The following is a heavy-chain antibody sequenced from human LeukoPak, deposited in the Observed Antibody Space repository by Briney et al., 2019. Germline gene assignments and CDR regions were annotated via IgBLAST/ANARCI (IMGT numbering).Heavy chain of an antibody. Sequence: PSETLSLTCTVPGGSISNCYWSWSRQPPGKGLEWIGNIYYSGSTNYNASLKSRVTISVETSNNEFSLKLTSMTAADTAIYYCARGRTPAVYFDNWGQGTLVTVSS. CDR1: GGSISNCY. D-gene: IGHD6-19*01. J-gene: IGHJ4*02. CDR3: ARGRTPAVYFDN. CDR2: IYYSGST. V-gene: IGHV4-59*01.